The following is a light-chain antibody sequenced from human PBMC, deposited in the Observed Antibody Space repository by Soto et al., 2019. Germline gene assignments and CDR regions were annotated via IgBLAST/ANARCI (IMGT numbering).Light chain of an antibody. CDR3: QQRSNWPPRFT. CDR2: DAS. Sequence: EIVLTQSPATLSLSPGERGTLSCRASQSVSSYLAWYQQKPGQAPRLLIYDASNRATGIPARFSGSGSGTDFTLTISSLEPEDFAVYYCQQRSNWPPRFTFGPGTKVDIK. CDR1: QSVSSY. V-gene: IGKV3-11*01. J-gene: IGKJ3*01.